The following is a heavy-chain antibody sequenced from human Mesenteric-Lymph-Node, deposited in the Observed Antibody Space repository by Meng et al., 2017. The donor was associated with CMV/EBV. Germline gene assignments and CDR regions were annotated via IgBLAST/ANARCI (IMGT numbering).Heavy chain of an antibody. Sequence: QEHLHQWGAGLLKPSEALALTCAVYGGSFSGYYWSWIRQPPGKGLEWIGEINHSGSTNYNPSLKSRVTISVDTSKNQFSLKLSSVTAADTAVYYCARHQRWLKSEGGFNYWGQGTLVTVSS. D-gene: IGHD4-23*01. CDR2: INHSGST. CDR1: GGSFSGYY. CDR3: ARHQRWLKSEGGFNY. J-gene: IGHJ4*02. V-gene: IGHV4-34*01.